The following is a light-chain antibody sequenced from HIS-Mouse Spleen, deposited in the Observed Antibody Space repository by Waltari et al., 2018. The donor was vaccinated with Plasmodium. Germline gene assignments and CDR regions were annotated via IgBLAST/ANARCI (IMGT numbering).Light chain of an antibody. J-gene: IGKJ4*02. CDR1: QSISSY. CDR2: AAS. Sequence: DIQLTQSPTSLPASLGDRITITCPASQSISSYLNWYQQKTGQAPQLLIYAASSLQSGVPSMFSGSGSGTDVALSISSLQPEDFATYCCQQNYSTPPPFSGGTKVEIK. V-gene: IGKV1-39*01. CDR3: QQNYSTPPP.